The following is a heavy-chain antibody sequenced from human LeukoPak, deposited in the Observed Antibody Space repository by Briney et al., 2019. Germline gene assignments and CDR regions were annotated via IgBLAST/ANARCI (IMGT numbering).Heavy chain of an antibody. V-gene: IGHV3-15*01. J-gene: IGHJ4*02. CDR3: TTGGYKYGSGNYYEY. CDR2: IKSKTDGGTT. CDR1: GFTFNSAW. D-gene: IGHD3-10*01. Sequence: GGSLRLSCAASGFTFNSAWMSWVRQAPGKGLEWVGRIKSKTDGGTTDYAAPVKDRFTISRDDSKNTLYLQMNSLKTEDTAVYYCTTGGYKYGSGNYYEYWGQGTLVTVSS.